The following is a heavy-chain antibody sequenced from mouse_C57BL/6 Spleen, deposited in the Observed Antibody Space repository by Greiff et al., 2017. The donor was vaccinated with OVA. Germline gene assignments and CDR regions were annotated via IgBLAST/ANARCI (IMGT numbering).Heavy chain of an antibody. V-gene: IGHV1-82*01. CDR3: ARDYYGSNWFAY. CDR2: IYPGDGDT. Sequence: VKLQPSGPELVKPGASVKISCKASGYAFRSSWMNWVKQRPGKGLEWIGRIYPGDGDTNYNGKFKGKATLTADKSSSTAYMQLSSLTSEDSAVYFCARDYYGSNWFAYWGQGTLVTVSA. J-gene: IGHJ3*01. CDR1: GYAFRSSW. D-gene: IGHD1-1*01.